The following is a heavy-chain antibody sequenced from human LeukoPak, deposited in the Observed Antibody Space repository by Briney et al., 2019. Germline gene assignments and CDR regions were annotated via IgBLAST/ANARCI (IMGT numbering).Heavy chain of an antibody. CDR3: TRPAAYYGSGSYYSRTTGESYYFDY. D-gene: IGHD3-10*01. CDR1: GFTLGDYA. J-gene: IGHJ4*02. V-gene: IGHV3-49*04. Sequence: GGSLRLSCTASGFTLGDYAMSWVRQAPGKGLEWVGFIRSKAYGGTTEYAASVKGRFTISRDDSKSIAYLQMNSLKTEDTAVYYCTRPAAYYGSGSYYSRTTGESYYFDYWGQGTLVTVSS. CDR2: IRSKAYGGTT.